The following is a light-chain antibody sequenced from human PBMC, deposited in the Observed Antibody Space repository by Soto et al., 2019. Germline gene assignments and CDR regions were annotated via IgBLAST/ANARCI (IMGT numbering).Light chain of an antibody. CDR2: WAF. J-gene: IGKJ2*01. Sequence: DIVMTQSPDSLAVSLGERATINCKSSQSVLYSSNNKNYLAWYQQKPGQPPKLLIYWAFTRESGVPDRFSGSGSGSDFTLTISSLQAEDVAVYYCHQYYSSPHTFGQGTKLEIK. V-gene: IGKV4-1*01. CDR3: HQYYSSPHT. CDR1: QSVLYSSNNKNY.